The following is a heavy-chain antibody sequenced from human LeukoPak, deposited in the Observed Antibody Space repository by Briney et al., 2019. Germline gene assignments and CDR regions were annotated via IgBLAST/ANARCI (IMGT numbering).Heavy chain of an antibody. D-gene: IGHD4-23*01. Sequence: SETLPLTCTVSGGSISSYYWSWIRQPPGKGLEWIGYIYYSGSTNFNPSLKSRVTISVDTSKNQFSLKLSSVTAADTAVYYCARDISVDLTLRHWGQGTLVTVSS. J-gene: IGHJ1*01. CDR1: GGSISSYY. CDR2: IYYSGST. CDR3: ARDISVDLTLRH. V-gene: IGHV4-59*01.